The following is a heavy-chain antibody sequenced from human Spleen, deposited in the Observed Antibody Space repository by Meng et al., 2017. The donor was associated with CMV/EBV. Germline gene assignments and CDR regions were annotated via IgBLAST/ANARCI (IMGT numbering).Heavy chain of an antibody. D-gene: IGHD2-2*01. J-gene: IGHJ4*02. CDR1: GYTFTGHY. V-gene: IGHV1-2*02. Sequence: ASVKVSCKASGYTFTGHYMHWVRQAPGQGLEWMGWINPNNGDTNYAQNFQGRVTMTRDTSISTAYMELSRLRSDDTAVYYCARGTRIVVVPAASFDYWGQGTLVTVSS. CDR2: INPNNGDT. CDR3: ARGTRIVVVPAASFDY.